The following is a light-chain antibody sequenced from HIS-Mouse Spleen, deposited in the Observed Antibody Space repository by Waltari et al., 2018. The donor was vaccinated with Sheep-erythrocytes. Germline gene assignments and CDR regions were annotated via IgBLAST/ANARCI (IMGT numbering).Light chain of an antibody. CDR1: SSDVGSYNL. Sequence: QSALTQPASVSGSPGQSITIPCTGTSSDVGSYNLVSWYQQHPGKAPKLMIYEGSKRPSGVSNRFSGSKSGNTASLTISGLQAEDEAGYYCCSYAGSSTPWVFGGGTKLTVL. CDR2: EGS. J-gene: IGLJ3*02. CDR3: CSYAGSSTPWV. V-gene: IGLV2-23*01.